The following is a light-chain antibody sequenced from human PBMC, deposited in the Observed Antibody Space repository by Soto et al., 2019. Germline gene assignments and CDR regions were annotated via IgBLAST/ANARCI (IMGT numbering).Light chain of an antibody. CDR2: QTS. CDR1: QYINTR. Sequence: EIVLTQSPATLSSFPGDRVTLSCRASQYINTRLAWYQHRPGQAPRLLIYQTSLRAAGIPARFSASGSGTDFTLAISDLQPEDFALDYCHQRQSWPRTVGQGTKVDI. V-gene: IGKV3-11*01. CDR3: HQRQSWPRT. J-gene: IGKJ1*01.